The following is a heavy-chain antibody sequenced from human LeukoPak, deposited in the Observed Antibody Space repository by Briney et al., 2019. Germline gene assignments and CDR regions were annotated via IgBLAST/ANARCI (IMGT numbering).Heavy chain of an antibody. V-gene: IGHV4-59*01. J-gene: IGHJ4*02. Sequence: SETLSLTCTVSGGPISSYYWSWIRQPPGKGLEWIGYIYYSGSTNYNPSLKSRVTISVDTSKNQFSLKLSSVTAADTAVYYCARDRETNYFDYWGQGTLVTVSS. CDR3: ARDRETNYFDY. CDR2: IYYSGST. D-gene: IGHD1-26*01. CDR1: GGPISSYY.